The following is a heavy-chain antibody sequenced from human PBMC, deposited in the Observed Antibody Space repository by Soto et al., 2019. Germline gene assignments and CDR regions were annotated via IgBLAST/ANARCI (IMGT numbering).Heavy chain of an antibody. CDR1: GGSISSDGSY. J-gene: IGHJ3*02. CDR2: IYYTGGT. D-gene: IGHD1-26*01. V-gene: IGHV4-31*03. Sequence: QVQLQESGPGLVKPSQTLSLTCTVSGGSISSDGSYWSWIRQHPGKDLEWIAYIYYTGGTYTNPSLTSRVKISADTSKNQFSLKLKSVTAADTAVYFCARAIVGSTVEGFDICGQGTLVTVSS. CDR3: ARAIVGSTVEGFDI.